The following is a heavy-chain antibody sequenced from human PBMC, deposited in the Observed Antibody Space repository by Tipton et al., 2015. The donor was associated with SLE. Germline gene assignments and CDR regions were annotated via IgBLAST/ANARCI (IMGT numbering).Heavy chain of an antibody. D-gene: IGHD4-17*01. CDR2: INHSGSS. V-gene: IGHV4-34*01. CDR1: GGSFSGYY. Sequence: TLSLTCAVYGGSFSGYYWSWIRQPPGKGLEWIGEINHSGSSDYNPSLRRRVTISIDTSKHQFSLKLNSVTAADTAVYYCARLGRDGDYENDWYFDFWGRGTLVTVSS. CDR3: ARLGRDGDYENDWYFDF. J-gene: IGHJ2*01.